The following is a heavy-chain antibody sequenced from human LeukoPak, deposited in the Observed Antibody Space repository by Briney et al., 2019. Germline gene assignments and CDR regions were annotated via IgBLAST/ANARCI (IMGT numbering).Heavy chain of an antibody. D-gene: IGHD2-2*01. CDR3: TTVRCSSTSCYYEI. CDR1: GFTFSNAW. Sequence: GGSLRPSCAASGFTFSNAWMSWVRQAPGKGLEWVGRIKSKTDGGTTDYAAPVKGRFTISRDDSKNTLYLQMNSLETEDTAVYYCTTVRCSSTSCYYEIWGQGTLVTVSS. J-gene: IGHJ4*02. CDR2: IKSKTDGGTT. V-gene: IGHV3-15*01.